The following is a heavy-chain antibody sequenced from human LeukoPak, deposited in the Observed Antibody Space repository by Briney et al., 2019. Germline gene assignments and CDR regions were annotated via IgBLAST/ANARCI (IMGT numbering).Heavy chain of an antibody. Sequence: SETLSLTCTVSGGSISSSSYYWGWIRQPPGKGLEWIGSIYYSGSTYYNPSLKSRVTISVDTSKNQFSLKLSSVTAADTAVYYCARGRLAGYSGGWPGAWFDPWGQGTLVTVSS. CDR2: IYYSGST. D-gene: IGHD6-19*01. J-gene: IGHJ5*02. V-gene: IGHV4-39*01. CDR3: ARGRLAGYSGGWPGAWFDP. CDR1: GGSISSSSYY.